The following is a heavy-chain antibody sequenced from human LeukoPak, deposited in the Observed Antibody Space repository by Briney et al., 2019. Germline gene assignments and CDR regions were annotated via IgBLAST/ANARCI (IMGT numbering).Heavy chain of an antibody. D-gene: IGHD7-27*01. CDR1: GYTFTGYY. J-gene: IGHJ3*02. V-gene: IGHV1-2*02. Sequence: ASVKVSCKASGYTFTGYYMHWVRQAPGQGLEGMGWINPNSGGTNYAQKFQGRVTMTRDTSISTAYMELSRLRSDDTAVYYRASTSAGDGAFDIWGQGTMVTVSS. CDR2: INPNSGGT. CDR3: ASTSAGDGAFDI.